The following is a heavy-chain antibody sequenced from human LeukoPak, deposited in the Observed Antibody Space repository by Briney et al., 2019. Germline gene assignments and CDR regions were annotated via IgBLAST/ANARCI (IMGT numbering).Heavy chain of an antibody. D-gene: IGHD2-15*01. CDR1: GGSISSSSYY. J-gene: IGHJ4*02. Sequence: SEILSLTXTVSGGSISSSSYYWGWIRQPPGKGLEWIGSIYYSGSTYYNPSLKSRVTISVDTSKNQFSLKLSSVTAADTAVYYCATYCSGGSCYGSFDYWGQGTLVTVSS. V-gene: IGHV4-39*01. CDR3: ATYCSGGSCYGSFDY. CDR2: IYYSGST.